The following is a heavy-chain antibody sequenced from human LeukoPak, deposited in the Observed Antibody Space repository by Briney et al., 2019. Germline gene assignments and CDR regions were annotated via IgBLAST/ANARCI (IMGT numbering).Heavy chain of an antibody. Sequence: PGGSLRLSCAASGFSFSDYWMSWVRQAPGKGLQWVANIKQDGSSIYYVDSVRGRFTISRDNARNSLYLQMNSLRAEDTAVYYCVRDVDYWGQGTLVTVSS. CDR2: IKQDGSSI. CDR1: GFSFSDYW. J-gene: IGHJ4*02. CDR3: VRDVDY. V-gene: IGHV3-7*01.